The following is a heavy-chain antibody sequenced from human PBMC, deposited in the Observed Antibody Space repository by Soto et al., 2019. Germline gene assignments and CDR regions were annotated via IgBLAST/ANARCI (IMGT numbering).Heavy chain of an antibody. Sequence: QVQLVQSGAEVKKPGSSVKVSCKASGGTFSSYTISWVRQAPGQGLEWMGRIIPILGRANYAQKFQGRVTITADKATSTDDMERSSLGPEDTAVYYCARQYYDILTGYIGAFDIWGQGTMVTAYS. J-gene: IGHJ3*02. D-gene: IGHD3-9*01. V-gene: IGHV1-69*02. CDR3: ARQYYDILTGYIGAFDI. CDR1: GGTFSSYT. CDR2: IIPILGRA.